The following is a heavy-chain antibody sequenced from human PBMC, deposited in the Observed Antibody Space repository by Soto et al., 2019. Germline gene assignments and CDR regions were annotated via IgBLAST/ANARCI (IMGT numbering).Heavy chain of an antibody. J-gene: IGHJ4*02. Sequence: PSETLSLTCTVSGGSISSYYWSWIRQPPGKGLEWIGYIYYSGSTNYSPSLKSRVTISVDTSKNQFSLKLSSVTAADTAVYYCARDAYSSGWNDYSGQATLVTVSS. CDR3: ARDAYSSGWNDY. D-gene: IGHD6-19*01. V-gene: IGHV4-59*01. CDR1: GGSISSYY. CDR2: IYYSGST.